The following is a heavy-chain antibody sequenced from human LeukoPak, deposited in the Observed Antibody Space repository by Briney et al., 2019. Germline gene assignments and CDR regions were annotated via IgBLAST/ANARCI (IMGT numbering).Heavy chain of an antibody. J-gene: IGHJ4*02. CDR3: ARGYIDNLGYSPRSSFDS. CDR1: GFSFSSYS. CDR2: ISSTRRSSYS. V-gene: IGHV3-21*01. Sequence: GGSLRLSCAASGFSFSSYSMNWVRQAPGKGLEWVSSISSTRRSSYSFYAESVEDRFTSSRDNNTNSLFLQMNSLVAEDTAVYYCARGYIDNLGYSPRSSFDSWGQGSLVTVSS. D-gene: IGHD3-22*01.